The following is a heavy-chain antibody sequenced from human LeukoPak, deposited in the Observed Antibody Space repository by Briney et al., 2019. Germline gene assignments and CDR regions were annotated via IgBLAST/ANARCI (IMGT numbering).Heavy chain of an antibody. CDR1: GYTYTSYY. CDR2: INPSGGST. D-gene: IGHD6-6*01. CDR3: ARGPLVAARLDY. V-gene: IGHV1-46*01. J-gene: IGHJ4*02. Sequence: GASVKVSCRASGYTYTSYYMHWVRQAPGQGLEWMGIINPSGGSTSYAQKFQGRVTMTRDMSTSTVYMELSSLRSEDTAVYYCARGPLVAARLDYWGQGTLVTVSS.